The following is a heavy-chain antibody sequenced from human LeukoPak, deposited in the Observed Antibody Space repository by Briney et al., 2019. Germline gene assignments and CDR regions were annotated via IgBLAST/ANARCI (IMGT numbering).Heavy chain of an antibody. D-gene: IGHD2-15*01. CDR3: ARLGVAAGLDY. CDR2: IYYSGST. J-gene: IGHJ4*02. CDR1: GGSISSSSYY. V-gene: IGHV4-39*01. Sequence: SETLSPTCTVSGGSISSSSYYWGWIRQPPGKGLEWIGSIYYSGSTYYNPSLKRRVTISVDTSKNQFSLKLSSVTAADTAVYYCARLGVAAGLDYWGQGTLVTVSS.